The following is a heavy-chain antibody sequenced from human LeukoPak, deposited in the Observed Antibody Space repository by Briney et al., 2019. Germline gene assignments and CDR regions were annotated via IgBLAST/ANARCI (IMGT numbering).Heavy chain of an antibody. CDR3: ARETRRRYFEPYYGMDV. D-gene: IGHD3-9*01. J-gene: IGHJ6*02. CDR2: ISGYNGDT. Sequence: ASVKVSCKASGYTFTSYGISWVRQAPGQGLEWMGWISGYNGDTNYAQKLQGRATMTTDTSTTTAYMELRSLRSDDTAVYYCARETRRRYFEPYYGMDVWGQGTTVTVSS. CDR1: GYTFTSYG. V-gene: IGHV1-18*01.